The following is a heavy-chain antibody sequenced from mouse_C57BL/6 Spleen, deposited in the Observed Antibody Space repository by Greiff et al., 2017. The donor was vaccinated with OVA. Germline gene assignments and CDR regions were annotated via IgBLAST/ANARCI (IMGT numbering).Heavy chain of an antibody. V-gene: IGHV7-3*01. J-gene: IGHJ3*01. D-gene: IGHD2-4*01. CDR2: IRNKANGYTT. Sequence: EVKLMESGGGLVQPGGSLSLSCAASGFTFTDYYMSWVRQPPGKALEWLGFIRNKANGYTTEYSASVKGRFTISRDNSQSILYLQMNALRAEDSATYYCARMGDYDWFAYWGQGTLVTVSA. CDR1: GFTFTDYY. CDR3: ARMGDYDWFAY.